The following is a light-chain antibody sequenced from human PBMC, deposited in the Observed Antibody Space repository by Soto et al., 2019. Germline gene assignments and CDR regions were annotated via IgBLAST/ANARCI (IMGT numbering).Light chain of an antibody. Sequence: DIVFTPSPGTLSLSPGERVTPSFRASQIVPSDYLAWYHQEPGQAPRLLIYGAFNRATGIPDRFSGSGSGTDFTLSISRLEPGDFGVYFCHQYGKSPRTFGQGTKVDIK. CDR3: HQYGKSPRT. V-gene: IGKV3-20*01. CDR1: QIVPSDY. J-gene: IGKJ1*01. CDR2: GAF.